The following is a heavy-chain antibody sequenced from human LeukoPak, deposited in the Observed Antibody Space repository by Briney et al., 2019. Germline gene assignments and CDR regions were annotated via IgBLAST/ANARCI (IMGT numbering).Heavy chain of an antibody. Sequence: KPGGSLRLSCAASGFTFSSYTMNWVRQAPGKGLEWVSSISSSSSYIYYADSLKGRFTISRDNAKNSLYLQMNSLRAEDTAVYYCAGTLYSGYGLGSLGAFDIWGQGTMVTVSS. D-gene: IGHD5-12*01. CDR1: GFTFSSYT. CDR3: AGTLYSGYGLGSLGAFDI. V-gene: IGHV3-21*04. CDR2: ISSSSSYI. J-gene: IGHJ3*02.